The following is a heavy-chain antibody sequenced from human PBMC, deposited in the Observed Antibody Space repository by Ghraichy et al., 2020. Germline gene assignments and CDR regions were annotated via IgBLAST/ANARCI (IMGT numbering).Heavy chain of an antibody. D-gene: IGHD1-26*01. Sequence: GGSLRLSCAASGFTFSSYAMHWVRQAPGKGLEWVAVISYDGSNKYYADSVKGRFTISRDNSKNTLYLQMNSLRAEDTAVYYCARGKSYVGHFDDWGQGTLVTVTS. J-gene: IGHJ4*02. CDR3: ARGKSYVGHFDD. V-gene: IGHV3-30*04. CDR2: ISYDGSNK. CDR1: GFTFSSYA.